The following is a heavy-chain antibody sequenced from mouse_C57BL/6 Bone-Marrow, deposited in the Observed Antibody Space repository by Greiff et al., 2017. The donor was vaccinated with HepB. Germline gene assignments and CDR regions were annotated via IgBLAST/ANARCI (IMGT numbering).Heavy chain of an antibody. CDR1: GFSFTSYG. D-gene: IGHD1-1*01. V-gene: IGHV2-2*01. J-gene: IGHJ3*01. CDR2: IWSGGST. CDR3: ARNSHYYYGSSAWFAY. Sequence: VQLKESGPGLVQPSQSLSITCTVSGFSFTSYGVHWVRQSPGKGLEWLGVIWSGGSTDYNAAFISRLSISKDNSKSQVFFKMNSLQADDTAIYYCARNSHYYYGSSAWFAYWGQGTLVTVSA.